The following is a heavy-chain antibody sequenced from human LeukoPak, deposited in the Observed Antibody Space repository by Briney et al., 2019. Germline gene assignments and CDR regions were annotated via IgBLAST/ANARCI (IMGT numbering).Heavy chain of an antibody. CDR3: ARLPLDKDYYYMDV. J-gene: IGHJ6*03. Sequence: PSETLSLTCTVSGGSISSSSYYWGWIRQPPGKGLEWIGSIYYSGSTYYNPSLKSRVTISVDTSKNQFSLKLSSVTAADTAVYYCARLPLDKDYYYMDVWGKGTTVTVSS. CDR1: GGSISSSSYY. D-gene: IGHD3-22*01. V-gene: IGHV4-39*01. CDR2: IYYSGST.